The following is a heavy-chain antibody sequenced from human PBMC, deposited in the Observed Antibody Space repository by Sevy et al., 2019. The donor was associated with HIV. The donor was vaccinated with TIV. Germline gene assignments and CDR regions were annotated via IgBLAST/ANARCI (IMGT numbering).Heavy chain of an antibody. J-gene: IGHJ4*02. Sequence: GGSLRLSCAASGFTFSDHFMEWVRQAPGKGLEWVGRIRNKADSYITEYAASVKGRFTISRDDSKNSLYLLMNSLKTEDTAVYYCATQAGIAAAGRVFDYWGQGTLVTVSS. CDR1: GFTFSDHF. D-gene: IGHD6-13*01. CDR2: IRNKADSYIT. CDR3: ATQAGIAAAGRVFDY. V-gene: IGHV3-72*01.